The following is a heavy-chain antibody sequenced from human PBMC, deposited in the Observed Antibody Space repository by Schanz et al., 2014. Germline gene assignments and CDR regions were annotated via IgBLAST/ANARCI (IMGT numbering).Heavy chain of an antibody. CDR1: GGSFSGYY. CDR3: ARAPTGYGMDV. Sequence: QVQLQQWGAGLLKPSETLSLTCAVYGGSFSGYYWSWIRQPPGKGLEWIGEINHSGSTNYNPSLKIRVTISVDTSKNPFSLKVRSVTAADTAVYYCARAPTGYGMDVWGQGTTVTVSS. V-gene: IGHV4-34*01. J-gene: IGHJ6*02. CDR2: INHSGST.